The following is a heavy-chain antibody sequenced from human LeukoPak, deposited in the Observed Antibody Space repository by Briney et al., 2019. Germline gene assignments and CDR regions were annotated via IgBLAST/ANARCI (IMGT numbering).Heavy chain of an antibody. CDR3: ARGQRGYSYGYGSGY. J-gene: IGHJ4*02. D-gene: IGHD5-18*01. CDR2: ISAYNGKT. V-gene: IGHV1-18*01. CDR1: GYTFTSYG. Sequence: ASVKVSCKASGYTFTSYGISWVRQAPGQGLEGMGWISAYNGKTNYAQKLQGRVTMTTDTSTSTAYMELRSLRSDDTAVYYCARGQRGYSYGYGSGYWGQGTLVTVSS.